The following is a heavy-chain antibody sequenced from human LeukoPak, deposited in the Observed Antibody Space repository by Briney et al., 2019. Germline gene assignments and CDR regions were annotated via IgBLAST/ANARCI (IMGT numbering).Heavy chain of an antibody. CDR3: VKDPRDTYGTNWFVS. D-gene: IGHD2-21*01. CDR2: ISGTGGAT. CDR1: GFSFGNYA. Sequence: SGGSLRLSCAASGFSFGNYAMSWVRQAPGKGLQSVSQISGTGGATWYAGFARDRFTISRDNSKKTLYLQMSGLRVEDTAMYYCVKDPRDTYGTNWFVSWGQGTLLIVSS. J-gene: IGHJ5*01. V-gene: IGHV3-23*01.